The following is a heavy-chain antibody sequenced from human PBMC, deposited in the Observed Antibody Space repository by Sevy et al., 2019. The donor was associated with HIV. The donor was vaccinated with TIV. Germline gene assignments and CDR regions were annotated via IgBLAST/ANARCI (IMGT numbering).Heavy chain of an antibody. CDR1: GGSISSSSYY. CDR2: IYYSGST. CDR3: ARHKIKAYYYDSSGYSYDG. V-gene: IGHV4-39*01. D-gene: IGHD3-22*01. J-gene: IGHJ4*02. Sequence: SETLSLTCTVSGGSISSSSYYWGWIRQPPGKGLEWIGSIYYSGSTYYNPSLKSRVTISVDTSKNQFALKLSSLTAADTAVYYCARHKIKAYYYDSSGYSYDGWGQGTLVTVSS.